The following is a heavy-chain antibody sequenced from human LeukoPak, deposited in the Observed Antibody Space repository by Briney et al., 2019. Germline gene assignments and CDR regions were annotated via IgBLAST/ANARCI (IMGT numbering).Heavy chain of an antibody. D-gene: IGHD3-10*01. CDR1: GFTFSSYA. CDR2: ISGSGGST. CDR3: AKDYYGSGSYIPYYYYYMDV. Sequence: GGSLRLSCAASGFTFSSYAMSWVRQAPGKGLEWVSAISGSGGSTYYADSVKGRFTISRDNSKNTLYLQMNSLRAEDTAVYYCAKDYYGSGSYIPYYYYYMDVWGKGTTVTVSS. V-gene: IGHV3-23*01. J-gene: IGHJ6*03.